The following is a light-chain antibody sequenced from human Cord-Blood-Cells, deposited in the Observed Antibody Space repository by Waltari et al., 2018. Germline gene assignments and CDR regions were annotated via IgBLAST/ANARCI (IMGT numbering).Light chain of an antibody. CDR2: EGS. Sequence: QSALTQPASVSGSPGQSITISCPGTSSDVWSYNLVSWYQQHPGKAPKIMIYEGSKRPSGVSNRFSGSKSGNTASLTISGRQAEDEADYYCCSYAGSRRVFVGGTKLTVL. CDR3: CSYAGSRRV. J-gene: IGLJ3*02. CDR1: SSDVWSYNL. V-gene: IGLV2-23*01.